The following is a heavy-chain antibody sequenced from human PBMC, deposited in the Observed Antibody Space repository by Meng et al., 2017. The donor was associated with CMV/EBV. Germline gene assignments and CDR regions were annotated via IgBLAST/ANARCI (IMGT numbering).Heavy chain of an antibody. CDR1: ISSSNW. J-gene: IGHJ5*02. V-gene: IGHV4-4*02. D-gene: IGHD6-13*01. Sequence: ISSSNWWSWVRQPPGKGLEWIGEIYHSGSTNYNPYLKSRVTISVDKSKNQFSLKLSSVTAADTAVYYCARVRGGMSSSWFVAHWFDPWGQGTLVTVSS. CDR2: IYHSGST. CDR3: ARVRGGMSSSWFVAHWFDP.